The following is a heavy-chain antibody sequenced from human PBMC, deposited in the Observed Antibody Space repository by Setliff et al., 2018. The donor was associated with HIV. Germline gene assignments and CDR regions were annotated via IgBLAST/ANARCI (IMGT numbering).Heavy chain of an antibody. CDR2: IIPILGIA. CDR1: GGTFSSYA. D-gene: IGHD5-12*01. CDR3: ARDRRDGLYYHGMDV. Sequence: AASVKVSCKASGGTFSSYAVSWVRQAPGQGLEWMGGIIPILGIANYAQKFQGRVTITADELMTTVYMELSSLRSEDAAVYYCARDRRDGLYYHGMDVWGQGTTVTVSS. V-gene: IGHV1-69*10. J-gene: IGHJ6*02.